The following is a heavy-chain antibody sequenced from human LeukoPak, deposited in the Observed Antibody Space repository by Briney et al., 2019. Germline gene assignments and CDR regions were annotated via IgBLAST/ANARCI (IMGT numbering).Heavy chain of an antibody. CDR1: GGSISTYY. D-gene: IGHD6-19*01. V-gene: IGHV4-59*01. Sequence: PSETLSLTCTVSGGSISTYYWSWIRQPPGKGLEWIGYIYYRGSTNNNPSLKSRVTISVDTSKNQFSLKLSSVTAADTAVYYCAGHSSGWYKGYFDYWGQGTLVTVSS. CDR2: IYYRGST. J-gene: IGHJ4*02. CDR3: AGHSSGWYKGYFDY.